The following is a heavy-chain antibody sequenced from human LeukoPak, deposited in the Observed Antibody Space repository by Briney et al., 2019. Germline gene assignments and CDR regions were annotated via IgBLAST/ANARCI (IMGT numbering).Heavy chain of an antibody. CDR1: GFTFGDYG. V-gene: IGHV3-20*04. CDR2: INWNGGST. D-gene: IGHD3-22*01. J-gene: IGHJ4*02. CDR3: ARDTGLLPYYYDSSGSYDY. Sequence: GGSLRLSCAASGFTFGDYGMSWVRQAPGKGLEWVSGINWNGGSTGYADSVKGRFTISRDNAKNSLYLQMNSLRAEDTALYYCARDTGLLPYYYDSSGSYDYWGQGTLVTVSS.